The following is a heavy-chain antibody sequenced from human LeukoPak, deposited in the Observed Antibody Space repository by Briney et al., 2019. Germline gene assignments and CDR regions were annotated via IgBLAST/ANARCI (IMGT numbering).Heavy chain of an antibody. V-gene: IGHV3-23*01. D-gene: IGHD3-22*01. J-gene: IGHJ4*02. Sequence: SGGSLRPSCAASGFTFSSYAMSWVRQAPGKGLEWVSSIGYGGGTTYYADSVKGRFTISRDKSKNTLYLQLNSLRAEDTALYYCVKYSGSSAYYFSLDYWGQGTLVTVSS. CDR3: VKYSGSSAYYFSLDY. CDR1: GFTFSSYA. CDR2: IGYGGGTT.